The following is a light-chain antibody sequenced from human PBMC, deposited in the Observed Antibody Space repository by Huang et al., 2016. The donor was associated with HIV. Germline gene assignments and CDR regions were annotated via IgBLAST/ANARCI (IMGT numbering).Light chain of an antibody. V-gene: IGKV3-15*01. CDR3: QQYNNWPRT. CDR1: QSVSSN. Sequence: EIVMTQSPATLSVFLGGRATLSCRASQSVSSNLAWYQQKPGQAPRLLIYASSTRATGIPTRFSGRGSGTEFTLTISRLQSEDFAVYYCQQYNNWPRTFGQGTKVEIK. CDR2: ASS. J-gene: IGKJ1*01.